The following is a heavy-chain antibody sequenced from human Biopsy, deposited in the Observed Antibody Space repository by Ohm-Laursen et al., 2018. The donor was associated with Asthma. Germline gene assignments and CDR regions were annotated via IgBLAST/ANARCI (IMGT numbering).Heavy chain of an antibody. J-gene: IGHJ3*02. CDR3: ARDGGLTSYPGTFHI. Sequence: GSLRLSCSASGFTFSTYSMNWVRQAPGKGLQWISYISVSSSTVFYADSVKGRFTISRDNAKNSLYLQMNSLRADDTAVYYCARDGGLTSYPGTFHIWGQGTMVTVSS. CDR2: ISVSSSTV. V-gene: IGHV3-48*01. D-gene: IGHD1-1*01. CDR1: GFTFSTYS.